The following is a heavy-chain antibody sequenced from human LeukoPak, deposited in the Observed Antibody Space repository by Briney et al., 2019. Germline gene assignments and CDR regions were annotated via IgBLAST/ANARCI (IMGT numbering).Heavy chain of an antibody. CDR1: GGSFSGYY. V-gene: IGHV4-34*01. J-gene: IGHJ6*02. D-gene: IGHD6-6*01. CDR2: INHSGST. CDR3: ARGGFIAARPRPAAAPPPYYGMDV. Sequence: SETLSLTCAVYGGSFSGYYWSWIRQPPGKGLEWIGEINHSGSTNYNPSLKSRVTISVDTSKNQFSLKLSSVTAADTAVYYCARGGFIAARPRPAAAPPPYYGMDVWGQGTTVTVSS.